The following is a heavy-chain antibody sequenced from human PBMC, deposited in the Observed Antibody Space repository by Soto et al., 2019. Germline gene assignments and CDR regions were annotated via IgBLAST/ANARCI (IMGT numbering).Heavy chain of an antibody. J-gene: IGHJ4*02. V-gene: IGHV3-23*01. D-gene: IGHD2-2*03. CDR3: AKDGYCTSTSCFAGGEFDY. CDR1: GFTFSNYA. CDR2: ISGSGEHT. Sequence: GGSLRLSCAASGFTFSNYAMSWVRQAPGKGLEWISAISGSGEHTYYEDSVKGRFTVSRDNSKSTLYLQMSSLRAEDSAAYYCAKDGYCTSTSCFAGGEFDYWGQGTQVTVSS.